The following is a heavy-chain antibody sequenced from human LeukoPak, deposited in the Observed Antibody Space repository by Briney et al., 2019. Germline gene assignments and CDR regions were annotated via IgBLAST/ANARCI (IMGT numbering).Heavy chain of an antibody. CDR2: ICYSGST. CDR1: GGSISSYY. Sequence: PSETLSLTCTVSGGSISSYYWSWIRQPPGKGLEWIGYICYSGSTNYNPSLKSRVTISVDTSKNQFSLKLSSVTAADTAVYYCARGPYDSSRDWGQGTLVTVSS. CDR3: ARGPYDSSRD. J-gene: IGHJ4*02. V-gene: IGHV4-59*12. D-gene: IGHD3-22*01.